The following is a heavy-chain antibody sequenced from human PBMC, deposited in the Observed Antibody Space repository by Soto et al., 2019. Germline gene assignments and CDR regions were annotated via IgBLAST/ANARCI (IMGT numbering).Heavy chain of an antibody. V-gene: IGHV4-4*02. CDR1: GGSISTNNW. D-gene: IGHD6-13*01. CDR2: IYHSGST. CDR3: ARYIAASGTYYLDF. J-gene: IGHJ4*02. Sequence: QVQLEESGPGLAKPSGTLSLTCTVSGGSISTNNWWSLVRQPPGKGLEWIGEIYHSGSTNYNPSLKSRVIISVDTSKNQFSLRLSSVTAADTAVYYCARYIAASGTYYLDFWGQGTLVTVSS.